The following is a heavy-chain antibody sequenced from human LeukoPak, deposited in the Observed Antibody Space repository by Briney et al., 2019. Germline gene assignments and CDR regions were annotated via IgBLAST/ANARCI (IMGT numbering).Heavy chain of an antibody. CDR1: GGSISSGGYY. V-gene: IGHV4-31*03. CDR2: IYHSGST. Sequence: SETLSLTCTVSGGSISSGGYYWSWIRQHPGKGLEWIGYIYHSGSTYYNPSLKSRVTISVDTSKNQFSLKLSSVTAADTAVYYCARAPYGSSPVDYWGQGTLVTVSS. J-gene: IGHJ4*02. D-gene: IGHD4-23*01. CDR3: ARAPYGSSPVDY.